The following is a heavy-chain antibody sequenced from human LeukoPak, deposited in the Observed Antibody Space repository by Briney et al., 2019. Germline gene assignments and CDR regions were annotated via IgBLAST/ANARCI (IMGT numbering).Heavy chain of an antibody. CDR3: AAEKGLDCGGGCYPDAFDI. CDR2: IFVYICVN. Sequence: GTSENVSCKASVISFMISGVQWARQARGQRLEWIVWIFVYICVNNDAQKFLARVTIPMDMSTSTVLIELSSLRCADTALYYCAAEKGLDCGGGCYPDAFDIWGQGTMVTVSS. J-gene: IGHJ3*02. V-gene: IGHV1-58*01. D-gene: IGHD2-21*02. CDR1: VISFMISG.